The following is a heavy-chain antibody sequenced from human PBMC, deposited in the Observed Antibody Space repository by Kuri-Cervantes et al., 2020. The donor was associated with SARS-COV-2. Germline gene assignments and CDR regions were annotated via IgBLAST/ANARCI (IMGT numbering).Heavy chain of an antibody. J-gene: IGHJ4*02. D-gene: IGHD3-16*01. V-gene: IGHV3-23*01. CDR3: ARDLGVAPDF. Sequence: GESLKISCAASGFTFSSYAMSWVRQAPGKGLEWVSCIKGGSGTTYYAASVKGRFTVSRDNAKNTLYLLMSSLRVEDTAMYYGARDLGVAPDFWGQGTQVTVSS. CDR2: IKGGSGTT. CDR1: GFTFSSYA.